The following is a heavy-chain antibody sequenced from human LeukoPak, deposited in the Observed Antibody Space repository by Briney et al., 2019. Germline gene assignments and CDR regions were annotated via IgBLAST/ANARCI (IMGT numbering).Heavy chain of an antibody. CDR3: ARGHDYGKTLYYYYMDV. CDR1: GYTFSSHY. CDR2: INPSGGST. D-gene: IGHD4-17*01. V-gene: IGHV1-46*01. Sequence: GASVKVSCKASGYTFSSHYIHWVRQAPGQGLEWMGIINPSGGSTSYAQKFQGRVTMTRDTSTSTVYMELSSRRSEDTAVYYCARGHDYGKTLYYYYMDVWGKGTTVTVSS. J-gene: IGHJ6*03.